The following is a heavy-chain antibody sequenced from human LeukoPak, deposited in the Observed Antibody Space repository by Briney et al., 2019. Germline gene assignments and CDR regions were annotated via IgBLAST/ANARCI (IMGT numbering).Heavy chain of an antibody. Sequence: ASVKVSCKASGYTWTTYGISWVRQAPGQGLEWMGWISGYNTNAHYAQQFQGRVTMTTDTSTTTAYMELRSLRSDDTAAYYCARVGRDCGRISCNWKDWLDPWGQGTLVTVSS. J-gene: IGHJ5*02. D-gene: IGHD2-2*01. CDR1: GYTWTTYG. CDR2: ISGYNTNA. CDR3: ARVGRDCGRISCNWKDWLDP. V-gene: IGHV1-18*01.